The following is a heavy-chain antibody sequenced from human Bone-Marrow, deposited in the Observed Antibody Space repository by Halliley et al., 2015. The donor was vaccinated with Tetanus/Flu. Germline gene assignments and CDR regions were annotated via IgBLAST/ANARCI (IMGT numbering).Heavy chain of an antibody. Sequence: QLVQSGAEVKRPGASVHLSCKASGYTFTDYGVTWVRQAPGQGPEWMGWISTYTGNTKYLERLQGRVTITRDIPTTTIFLELKNLRLDDTAVYYCARSGSVNNWLDLWGQGTLVTVSS. CDR1: GYTFTDYG. CDR2: ISTYTGNT. D-gene: IGHD1-26*01. V-gene: IGHV1-18*01. CDR3: ARSGSVNNWLDL. J-gene: IGHJ5*02.